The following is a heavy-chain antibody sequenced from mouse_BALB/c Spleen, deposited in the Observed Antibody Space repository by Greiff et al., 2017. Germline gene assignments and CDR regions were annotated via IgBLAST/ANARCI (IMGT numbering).Heavy chain of an antibody. CDR2: IDPYYGGT. Sequence: VQLQQSGPELVKPGASVKMSCKASGYTFTSYVMHWVKQKPGQGLEWIGNIDPYYGGTSYNQKFKGKATLTVDKSSSTAYMQLKSLTSEDSAVYYCARDYGNYRTSYYFDYWGQGTTLTVSS. CDR1: GYTFTSYV. CDR3: ARDYGNYRTSYYFDY. V-gene: IGHV1-14*01. J-gene: IGHJ2*01. D-gene: IGHD2-1*01.